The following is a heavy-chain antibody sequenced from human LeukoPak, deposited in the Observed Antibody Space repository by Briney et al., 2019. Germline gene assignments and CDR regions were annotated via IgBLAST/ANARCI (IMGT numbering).Heavy chain of an antibody. CDR1: GFTFSSYA. D-gene: IGHD3-16*02. V-gene: IGHV3-23*01. CDR2: ISGSGGNT. Sequence: GGSLRLSCAASGFTFSSYAMTWVRQAPGKGLEWVSAISGSGGNTYYADSVKGQFTISRDNSKDTLYLQMNSLRAEDTAVYYCAGVTRNYYYGMDVWGQGTTVTVSS. J-gene: IGHJ6*02. CDR3: AGVTRNYYYGMDV.